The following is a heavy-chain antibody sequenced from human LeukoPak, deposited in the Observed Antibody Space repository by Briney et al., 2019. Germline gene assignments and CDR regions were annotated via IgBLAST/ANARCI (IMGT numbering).Heavy chain of an antibody. CDR1: GFTVNSNY. Sequence: GGSLRLSCAASGFTVNSNYMSWVRQAPGKGLEWFSIIYSGGSTYYADSVKGRFTVSRDNSKNTLYLQMNSLRAEDTAVYYCARDLSWGSFTSWGQGTLVTVSS. D-gene: IGHD3-16*01. J-gene: IGHJ4*02. V-gene: IGHV3-66*01. CDR2: IYSGGST. CDR3: ARDLSWGSFTS.